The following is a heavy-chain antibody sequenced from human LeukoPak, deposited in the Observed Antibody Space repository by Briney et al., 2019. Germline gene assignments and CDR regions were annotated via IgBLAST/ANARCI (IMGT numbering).Heavy chain of an antibody. CDR2: IWYDGSNK. D-gene: IGHD6-13*01. J-gene: IGHJ6*02. CDR3: ARDNGYSSLNGMDV. V-gene: IGHV3-33*01. Sequence: GGSLRLSCAASGFTFSSYGMHWVRQAPGKGLEWVAVIWYDGSNKYYADSVKGRFTISRDNSKNTLYLQMNSLRAEDTAVYYCARDNGYSSLNGMDVWGQGTTVTVSS. CDR1: GFTFSSYG.